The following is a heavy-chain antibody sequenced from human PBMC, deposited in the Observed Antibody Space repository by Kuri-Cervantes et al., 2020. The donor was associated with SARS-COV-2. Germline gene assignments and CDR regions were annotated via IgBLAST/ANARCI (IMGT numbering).Heavy chain of an antibody. CDR3: ARSFDSSSWHLFDY. D-gene: IGHD6-13*01. CDR1: GYSISSGYY. Sequence: GSLRLSCTVSGYSISSGYYWGWIRQPPGKGLEWIGSIYHSGSTYYNPSLKSRVTISVDTSKNQFSLKLSSVTAADTAVYYCARSFDSSSWHLFDYWGQGTLVTVSS. CDR2: IYHSGST. V-gene: IGHV4-38-2*02. J-gene: IGHJ4*02.